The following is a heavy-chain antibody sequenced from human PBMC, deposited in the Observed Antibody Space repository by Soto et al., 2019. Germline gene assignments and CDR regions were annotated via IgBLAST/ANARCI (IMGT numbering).Heavy chain of an antibody. CDR1: GGSISSGGYY. Sequence: LSLTCTVSGGSISSGGYYWSWIRQHPGKGLEWIGYIYYSGSTYYNPSLKSRVTISVDTSKNQFSLKLSSVTAADTAVYYCARGAPGTYCSSTSCLDQLDVWGQGTTVTVSS. J-gene: IGHJ6*02. D-gene: IGHD2-2*01. CDR3: ARGAPGTYCSSTSCLDQLDV. V-gene: IGHV4-31*03. CDR2: IYYSGST.